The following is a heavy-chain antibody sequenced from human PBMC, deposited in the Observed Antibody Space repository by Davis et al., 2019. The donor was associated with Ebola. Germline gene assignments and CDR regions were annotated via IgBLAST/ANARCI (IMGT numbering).Heavy chain of an antibody. Sequence: SGPTLVKPTQTLTLTCTFSGFSLSTSGMFVSWIRQPPGKALEWLARIDWDDDKYYSTSLKTRLTISKDTSENQVVLTMTNMDPVDTATYYCARIPDTTMVTGDAFDIWGQGTMVTVSS. D-gene: IGHD5-18*01. V-gene: IGHV2-70*11. J-gene: IGHJ3*02. CDR3: ARIPDTTMVTGDAFDI. CDR2: IDWDDDK. CDR1: GFSLSTSGMF.